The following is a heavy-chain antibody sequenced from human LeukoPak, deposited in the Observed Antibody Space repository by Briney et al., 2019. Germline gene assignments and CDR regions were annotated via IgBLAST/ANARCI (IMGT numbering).Heavy chain of an antibody. V-gene: IGHV4-34*01. Sequence: PSETLSLTCAVYGGSFSGYYWSWIRQPPGKGLEWIGEINHSGSTNHNPSLKSRVTISVDKSKNQFSLKLSSVTAADTAVYYCARMTTTYYFDYWGQGTLVTVSS. J-gene: IGHJ4*02. CDR1: GGSFSGYY. CDR3: ARMTTTYYFDY. CDR2: INHSGST. D-gene: IGHD4-17*01.